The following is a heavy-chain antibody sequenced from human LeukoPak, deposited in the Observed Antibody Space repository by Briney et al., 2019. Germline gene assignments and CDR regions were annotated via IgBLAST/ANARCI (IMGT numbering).Heavy chain of an antibody. CDR2: IKRKTDGRTT. CDR1: GFTFSNAW. J-gene: IGHJ6*03. Sequence: GGSLRLSCAASGFTFSNAWMSWVRQAPGKGLEWVGRIKRKTDGRTTDYAAPVKGRFTISRDDSKNTLYLQMNSLKTEDTAVYYCTTGMPMDVWGKGTTVTVSS. CDR3: TTGMPMDV. D-gene: IGHD2-2*01. V-gene: IGHV3-15*01.